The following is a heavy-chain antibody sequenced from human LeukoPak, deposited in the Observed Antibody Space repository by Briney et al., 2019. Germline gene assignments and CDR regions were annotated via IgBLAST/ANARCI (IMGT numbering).Heavy chain of an antibody. V-gene: IGHV1-2*04. CDR2: INPNTGGA. D-gene: IGHD1-26*01. CDR1: GYTFADYF. J-gene: IGHJ4*02. CDR3: ATDFMSTSNWEFDY. Sequence: ASVKVSCKASGYTFADYFIHWVRQAPGQGLEWMGRINPNTGGAEYAPKFQGWVTMTRDTSISTAYVEVNRLMSDDTAVYYCATDFMSTSNWEFDYWGQGTLVIVSS.